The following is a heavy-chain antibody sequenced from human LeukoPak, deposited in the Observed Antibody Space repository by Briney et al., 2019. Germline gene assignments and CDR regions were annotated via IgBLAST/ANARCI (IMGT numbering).Heavy chain of an antibody. CDR1: GFTFSTHS. J-gene: IGHJ4*02. V-gene: IGHV3-48*02. D-gene: IGHD1-26*01. Sequence: PGGSLRLSCAASGFTFSTHSMNWVRQAPGKGLEWVSYISSSSSTIYYADSVKGRFTISRDNAKNSLYLQMNSLRDEDTAVYYCARDFRSLYYFDHWGQGSLVTVSS. CDR3: ARDFRSLYYFDH. CDR2: ISSSSSTI.